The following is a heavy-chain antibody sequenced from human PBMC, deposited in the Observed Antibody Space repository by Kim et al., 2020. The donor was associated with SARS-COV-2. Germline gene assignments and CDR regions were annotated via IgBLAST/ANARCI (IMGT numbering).Heavy chain of an antibody. CDR3: ARGPEWDSAADY. CDR2: INQDGSDY. D-gene: IGHD1-26*01. V-gene: IGHV3-7*02. CDR1: GFTFMNKW. J-gene: IGHJ4*02. Sequence: GGSLRLSCAMSGFTFMNKWMSWVRQAPGKGLEWVANINQDGSDYHYVDSVKGRFTIYRDNAKSSLYLQMDSLRVEATALYYCARGPEWDSAADYCGQGTL.